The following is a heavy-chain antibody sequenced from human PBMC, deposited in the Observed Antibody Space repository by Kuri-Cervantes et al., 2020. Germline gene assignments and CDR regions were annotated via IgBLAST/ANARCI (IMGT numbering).Heavy chain of an antibody. Sequence: GESLKISCAASGFTFSSYAMSWVRQAPGKGLEWVSAISGSGGSTYYADSVKGRFTISRDNSKNTLYLQMNSLRAEDTAVYYCARDRVLRFSGGFGGYYGMDVWGQGTTVTVSS. CDR2: ISGSGGST. J-gene: IGHJ6*02. CDR1: GFTFSSYA. D-gene: IGHD3-3*01. V-gene: IGHV3-23*01. CDR3: ARDRVLRFSGGFGGYYGMDV.